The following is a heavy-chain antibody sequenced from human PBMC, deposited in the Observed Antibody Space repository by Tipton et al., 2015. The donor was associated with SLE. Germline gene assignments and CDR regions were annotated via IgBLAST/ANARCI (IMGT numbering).Heavy chain of an antibody. D-gene: IGHD3-10*01. J-gene: IGHJ2*01. CDR1: GVSITTGGYY. CDR2: IYYSGTT. V-gene: IGHV4-31*03. CDR3: ARDRRGWYFDL. Sequence: TLSLTCTVSGVSITTGGYYWTWIRQLPGKGLEWLGYIYYSGTTHYNPSLKSRLTMSADTSKNQISLKLSSVSAADTAVYYCARDRRGWYFDLWGRGTLVTVSS.